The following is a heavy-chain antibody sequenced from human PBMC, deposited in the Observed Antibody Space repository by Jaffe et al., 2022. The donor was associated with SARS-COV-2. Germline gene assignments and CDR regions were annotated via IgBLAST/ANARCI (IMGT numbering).Heavy chain of an antibody. J-gene: IGHJ4*02. D-gene: IGHD5-18*01. V-gene: IGHV3-23*01. CDR2: ISGSGGST. CDR1: GFTFSSYA. Sequence: EVQLLESGGGLVQPGGSLRLSCAASGFTFSSYAMSWVRQAPGKGLEWVSAISGSGGSTYYADSVKGRFTISRDNSKNTLYLQMNSLRAEDTAVYYCAKSDRGVWGAYSYGYEADYWGQGTLVTVSS. CDR3: AKSDRGVWGAYSYGYEADY.